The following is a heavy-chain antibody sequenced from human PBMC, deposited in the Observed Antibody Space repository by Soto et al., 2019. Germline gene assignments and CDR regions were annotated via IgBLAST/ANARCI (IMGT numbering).Heavy chain of an antibody. Sequence: QVQLVQSGAEVKKPGSSVRVSCKAPGGTFGTYAINWVRQAPGQRLEWMGRIIPILGTANYAQMFQGRVTITADESTSTAYMELSSLRSEDRAVYYCARDDSNYPGRYGMDVWGQGTTVTVSS. D-gene: IGHD4-4*01. V-gene: IGHV1-69*11. CDR3: ARDDSNYPGRYGMDV. CDR2: IIPILGTA. J-gene: IGHJ6*02. CDR1: GGTFGTYA.